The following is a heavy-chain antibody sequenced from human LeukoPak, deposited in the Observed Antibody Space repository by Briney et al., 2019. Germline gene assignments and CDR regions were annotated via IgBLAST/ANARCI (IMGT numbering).Heavy chain of an antibody. CDR3: ARRLDYYDSSGPVGY. J-gene: IGHJ4*02. D-gene: IGHD3-22*01. CDR2: ISSSGSTI. V-gene: IGHV3-11*01. CDR1: GFTFSDYY. Sequence: GGSLRLSCAASGFTFSDYYMSWIRQAPGKGLEWVSYISSSGSTIYYADSVKGRFTISRDNAKNSLYLQMNSLRAEDTAVYYCARRLDYYDSSGPVGYWGQGTLVTVSS.